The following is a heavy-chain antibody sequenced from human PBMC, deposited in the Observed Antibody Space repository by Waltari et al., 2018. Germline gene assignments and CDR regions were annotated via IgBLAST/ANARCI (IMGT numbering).Heavy chain of an antibody. J-gene: IGHJ3*02. CDR2: INQDGIEE. V-gene: IGHV3-7*01. D-gene: IGHD5-12*01. Sequence: EVLLVESGGGLVQTGGSLRLSCAASRFTFSNSWMNWVRQAPGKGREWVANINQDGIEEYYLDSVKGRFTISRDNAKNSLYLEMKTLRAEDTAIYYCARTGARWLQFAAFDIWGQGTMVTVSS. CDR3: ARTGARWLQFAAFDI. CDR1: RFTFSNSW.